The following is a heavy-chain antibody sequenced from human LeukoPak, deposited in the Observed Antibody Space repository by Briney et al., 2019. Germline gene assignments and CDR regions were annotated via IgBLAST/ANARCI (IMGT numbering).Heavy chain of an antibody. V-gene: IGHV1-18*01. D-gene: IGHD3-16*01. CDR2: ISANSGNT. J-gene: IGHJ4*02. CDR3: ARDVNDAFDY. Sequence: ASEKVSCKSSGYSFRRNGIRWVRQAPGQGLEWMAWISANSGNTNYAQNFQGRVTLTTDTSTSTAYMELRSLTSDDTAVYSCARDVNDAFDYWGQGTLVTVSS. CDR1: GYSFRRNG.